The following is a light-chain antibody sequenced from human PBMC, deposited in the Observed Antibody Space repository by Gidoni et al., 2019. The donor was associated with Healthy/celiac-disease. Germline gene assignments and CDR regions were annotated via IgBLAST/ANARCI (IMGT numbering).Light chain of an antibody. CDR3: QKYSSTPLT. Sequence: DIVMTQSPDSLAVSRGEWSTINCKSSQSVLYSSNNKNFLAWYQQKPGQTPKLLIYWASNRESGVPDRFSGSGSGTDFTLTISSLQTEDVAVYYCQKYSSTPLTFGPGTKVEIK. V-gene: IGKV4-1*01. CDR2: WAS. CDR1: QSVLYSSNNKNF. J-gene: IGKJ3*01.